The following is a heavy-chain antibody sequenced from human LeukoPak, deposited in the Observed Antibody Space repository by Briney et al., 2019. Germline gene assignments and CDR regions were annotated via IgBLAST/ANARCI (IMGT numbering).Heavy chain of an antibody. D-gene: IGHD2-21*01. V-gene: IGHV3-21*01. CDR1: GFTFSSYA. Sequence: AGGSLRLSCAASGFTFSSYAMNWVRQAPGKGLEWVSSISRSNNYVYYADSVKGRFTVSRDNAKNSLYLQMASLRAEDTAVYYCARDWGGEHGDLHRYDLDYWGQGTLVTVSS. J-gene: IGHJ4*02. CDR2: ISRSNNYV. CDR3: ARDWGGEHGDLHRYDLDY.